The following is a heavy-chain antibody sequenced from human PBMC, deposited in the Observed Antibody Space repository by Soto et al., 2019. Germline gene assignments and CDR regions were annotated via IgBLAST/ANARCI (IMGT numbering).Heavy chain of an antibody. D-gene: IGHD6-6*01. CDR3: AKDFIAARPYYYGMDV. J-gene: IGHJ6*02. CDR1: GFTFSSYG. CDR2: ISYDGSNK. Sequence: PGGSLRLSCAASGFTFSSYGMHWVRQAPGKGLEWVAVISYDGSNKYYADSVKGRFTISRDNSKNTLYLQMNSLRAEDTAVYYCAKDFIAARPYYYGMDVWGQGTTVTVSS. V-gene: IGHV3-30*18.